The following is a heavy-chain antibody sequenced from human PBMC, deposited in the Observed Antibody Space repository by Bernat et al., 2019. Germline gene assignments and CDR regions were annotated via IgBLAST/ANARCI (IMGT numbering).Heavy chain of an antibody. CDR3: AKSYDSSGYYYSGGAFDI. D-gene: IGHD3-22*01. J-gene: IGHJ3*02. V-gene: IGHV3-74*01. Sequence: EVQLVESGGGLVQPGGSLRLSCAASGFTFSSYWMHWVRQAPGKGLVWVSRINSDGSSTSYADSVKGRFTISRDNAKNTLYLQMNSLRAEDTAVYYCAKSYDSSGYYYSGGAFDIWGQGTMVTVSS. CDR2: INSDGSST. CDR1: GFTFSSYW.